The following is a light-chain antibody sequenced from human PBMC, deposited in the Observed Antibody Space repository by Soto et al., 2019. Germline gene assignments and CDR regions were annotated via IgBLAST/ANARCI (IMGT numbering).Light chain of an antibody. J-gene: IGKJ4*01. CDR1: HRVSSY. Sequence: EIVLTQSPATLSLSPGERATLSRRASHRVSSYLAWYQQKPGQAPRLLIYGASTRATGIPARFSGSGSGTEFTLTISSLQSEDFAVYYCQQYNNWPLTFGAGTKVDIK. V-gene: IGKV3-15*01. CDR3: QQYNNWPLT. CDR2: GAS.